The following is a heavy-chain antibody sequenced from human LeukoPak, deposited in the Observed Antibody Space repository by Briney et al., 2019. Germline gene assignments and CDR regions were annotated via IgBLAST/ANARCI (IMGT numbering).Heavy chain of an antibody. CDR2: IYYSGST. CDR3: AREPFRAYYFDY. Sequence: PSETLSLTCTVSGGSVSSGSYYWSWIRQPPGKGLEWIGYIYYSGSTNYNPSLKSRVTISVDTSKNQFSLKLSSVTAADTAVYYCAREPFRAYYFDYWGQGTLVTVSS. D-gene: IGHD2/OR15-2a*01. CDR1: GGSVSSGSYY. J-gene: IGHJ4*02. V-gene: IGHV4-61*01.